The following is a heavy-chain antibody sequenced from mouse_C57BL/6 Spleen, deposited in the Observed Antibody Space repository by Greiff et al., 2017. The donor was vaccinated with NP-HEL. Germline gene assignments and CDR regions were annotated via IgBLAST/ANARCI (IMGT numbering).Heavy chain of an antibody. Sequence: VQLQQSGPELVKPGASVKMSCKASGYTFTDYNMHWVKQSHGKSLEWIGYINPNNGGTSYNQKFKGKATLTVNKSSSTAYMELRSLTSEDSAVDYCARGAQATLYAMDYWGQGTSVTVSS. CDR1: GYTFTDYN. D-gene: IGHD3-2*02. CDR3: ARGAQATLYAMDY. CDR2: INPNNGGT. J-gene: IGHJ4*01. V-gene: IGHV1-22*01.